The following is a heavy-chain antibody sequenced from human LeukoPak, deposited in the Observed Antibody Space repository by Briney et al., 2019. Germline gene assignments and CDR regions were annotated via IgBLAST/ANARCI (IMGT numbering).Heavy chain of an antibody. D-gene: IGHD3-22*01. CDR1: GFTFSSYA. V-gene: IGHV3-23*01. J-gene: IGHJ4*02. CDR3: AKVSDSSGYYYVLPDY. CDR2: ISGSGGST. Sequence: PGGSLRLSCAASGFTFSSYAMSWVRQAPGKGLEWVSAISGSGGSTYYADSVKGRFTISRDNSKNTLYPQMNSLRAEDAAVYYCAKVSDSSGYYYVLPDYWGQGTLVTVSS.